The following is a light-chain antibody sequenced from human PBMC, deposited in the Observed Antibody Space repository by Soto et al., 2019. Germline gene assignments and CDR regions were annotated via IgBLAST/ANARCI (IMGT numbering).Light chain of an antibody. CDR1: SSNIGSNY. CDR2: RNG. J-gene: IGLJ3*02. V-gene: IGLV1-47*01. Sequence: QSVLTQPPSASGTTGQRVTISCSGSSSNIGSNYVYWYQQLPGTAPKLLIYRNGQRPSGVPDRFYGSKSGTSASLAIRGLRSADEADYYWAAWDDSLSGSWVFGGGTTLTVL. CDR3: AAWDDSLSGSWV.